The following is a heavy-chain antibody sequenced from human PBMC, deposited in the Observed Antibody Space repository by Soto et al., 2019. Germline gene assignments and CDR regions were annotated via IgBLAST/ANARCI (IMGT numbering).Heavy chain of an antibody. Sequence: PSETLSLTCTGSGGSVSSYYWSWIRQPPGKGLDYIGYIHYSGSTNYNPSLKSRVTISLDTSKNQFSLKLSSVTAADTAVYYCARHGLGLDYWGQGTLVTVSS. CDR1: GGSVSSYY. CDR3: ARHGLGLDY. V-gene: IGHV4-59*08. CDR2: IHYSGST. J-gene: IGHJ4*02. D-gene: IGHD1-26*01.